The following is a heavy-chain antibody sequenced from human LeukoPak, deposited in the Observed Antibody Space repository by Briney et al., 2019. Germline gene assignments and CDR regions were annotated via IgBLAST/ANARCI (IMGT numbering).Heavy chain of an antibody. CDR2: ISAYNGNT. CDR1: GYTFTSYG. J-gene: IGHJ2*01. V-gene: IGHV1-18*01. Sequence: ASVKVSCKASGYTFTSYGISWVRQAPGQGLEWMGWISAYNGNTNYAQKFQGRVTITADESTSTAYMELSSLRSEDTAVYYCARAPSRRASHWYFDLWGRGTLVTVSS. CDR3: ARAPSRRASHWYFDL. D-gene: IGHD4/OR15-4a*01.